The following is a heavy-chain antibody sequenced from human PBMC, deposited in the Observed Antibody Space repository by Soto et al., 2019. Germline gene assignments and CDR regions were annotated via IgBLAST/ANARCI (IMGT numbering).Heavy chain of an antibody. J-gene: IGHJ4*02. Sequence: GGSLRLSCAASGFTFSSYAMSWVRQAPGKGLEWVSAISGSGGSTYYADSVKGRFTISRDNSKNTLYLQMNSLRAEDTAVYYCARGLYSSSTGELADWGQGTLVTVSS. V-gene: IGHV3-23*01. CDR2: ISGSGGST. CDR3: ARGLYSSSTGELAD. D-gene: IGHD6-19*01. CDR1: GFTFSSYA.